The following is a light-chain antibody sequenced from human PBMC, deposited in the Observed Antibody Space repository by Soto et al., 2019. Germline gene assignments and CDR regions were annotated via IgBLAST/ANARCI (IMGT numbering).Light chain of an antibody. V-gene: IGLV4-69*01. J-gene: IGLJ2*01. CDR1: RGHSSYA. Sequence: QLVLTQSPSASASLGASVKLTCTLSRGHSSYAIAWHQQQPEKGPRYLMKLNSDGSHSKGDGIPDLFSGPSSGAERYLTITSLQSEDEADYYCQTWGTGSVVFGGGPKLTVL. CDR2: LNSDGSH. CDR3: QTWGTGSVV.